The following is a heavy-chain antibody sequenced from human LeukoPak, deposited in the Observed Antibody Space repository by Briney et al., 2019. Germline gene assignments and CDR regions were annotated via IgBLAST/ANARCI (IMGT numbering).Heavy chain of an antibody. CDR1: GYTFTSYG. J-gene: IGHJ4*02. CDR3: ARVPQLWYYFDY. Sequence: ASVKVSCKASGYTFTSYGISWVRQAPGQGLEWMGGIIPIFGRANYAQKFQGRVTITADESTSTAYMELSSLRSEDTAVYYCARVPQLWYYFDYWGQGTLVTVSS. V-gene: IGHV1-69*13. D-gene: IGHD3-10*01. CDR2: IIPIFGRA.